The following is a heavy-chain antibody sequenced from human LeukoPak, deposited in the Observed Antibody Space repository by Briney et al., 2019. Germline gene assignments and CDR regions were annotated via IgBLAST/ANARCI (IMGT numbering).Heavy chain of an antibody. CDR3: ARAGYCSSTTCYAVGED. CDR1: GYTFTSYA. D-gene: IGHD2-2*03. Sequence: GASVKVSCKASGYTFTSYAMNWVRQAPGQGLEWMGWINTNTGNPTYAQGFTGRFVFSLDTSVSTTYLQISSLKAEDTAVYFCARAGYCSSTTCYAVGEDWGQGTLVTVSS. V-gene: IGHV7-4-1*02. CDR2: INTNTGNP. J-gene: IGHJ4*02.